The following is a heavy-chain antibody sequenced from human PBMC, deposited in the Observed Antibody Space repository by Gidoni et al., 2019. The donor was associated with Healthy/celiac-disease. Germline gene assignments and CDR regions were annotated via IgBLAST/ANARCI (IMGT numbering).Heavy chain of an antibody. CDR1: GFTFSSYG. V-gene: IGHV3-30*18. CDR2: ISYDGSNK. CDR3: AKEGAQIAGGFDP. Sequence: QVQLVESGGGVVQPGRSLRLSCAASGFTFSSYGMHWVRQAPGKGLEWVAVISYDGSNKYYADSVKGRFTISRDNSKNTLYLQMNSLRAEDTAVYYCAKEGAQIAGGFDPWGQGTLVTVSS. J-gene: IGHJ5*02. D-gene: IGHD1-26*01.